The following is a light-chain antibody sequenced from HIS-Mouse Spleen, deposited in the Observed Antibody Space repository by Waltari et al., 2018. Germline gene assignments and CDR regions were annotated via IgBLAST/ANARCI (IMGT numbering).Light chain of an antibody. CDR1: SSDVGGYNY. Sequence: QSALTQPASVSGSPGQSITISRTGPSSDVGGYNYVSWYQQHPGKAPKLMIYEVSNRPSGVSNRFSGSKSGNTASLTISGLQAEDEADYYCSSYTSSSTFFGTGTKVTVL. CDR2: EVS. CDR3: SSYTSSSTF. J-gene: IGLJ1*01. V-gene: IGLV2-14*01.